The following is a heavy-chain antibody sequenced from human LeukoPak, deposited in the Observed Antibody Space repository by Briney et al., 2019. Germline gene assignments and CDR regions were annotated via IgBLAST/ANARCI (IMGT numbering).Heavy chain of an antibody. CDR2: IRSKAYGGTT. CDR1: GFTFGDYA. D-gene: IGHD2-2*01. Sequence: PGGSLRLSCTASGFTFGDYAMSWVRQAPGKGLEGVGFIRSKAYGGTTEYAASVKGRFTISRDDSKSIAYLQMNSLKTEDTAVYYCTRDSVGYQLLLAPFDYWGQGTLVTVSS. CDR3: TRDSVGYQLLLAPFDY. J-gene: IGHJ4*02. V-gene: IGHV3-49*04.